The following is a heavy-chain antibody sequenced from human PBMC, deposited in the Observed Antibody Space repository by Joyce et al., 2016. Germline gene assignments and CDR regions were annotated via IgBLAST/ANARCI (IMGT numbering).Heavy chain of an antibody. CDR2: VNDRGRT. V-gene: IGHV4-34*04. D-gene: IGHD3-9*01. CDR3: ARARRVIILARGEMVEYLQH. J-gene: IGHJ1*01. Sequence: QVQLQEWGAGLLKPSETLSLTCAVYGGSLSGYYGSWIRQAPGMGLEWMGEVNDRGRTNDSPALKSRATTSMDTSKNQFSLGLTTVTAADTAVYFCARARRVIILARGEMVEYLQHWGRGTVVIVSS. CDR1: GGSLSGYY.